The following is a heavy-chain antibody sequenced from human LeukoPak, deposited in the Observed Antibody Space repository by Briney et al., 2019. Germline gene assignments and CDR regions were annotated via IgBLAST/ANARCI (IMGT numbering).Heavy chain of an antibody. Sequence: GGSLRLSCAASGFTFSSYAMSWVRQAPGKGLEWVSAISGSGGSTYYADSVKGRFTISRDNSKNTLYLQMNSLRAEDTAVYYRAKGALRYCSGGSCYSGAIDYWGQGTLVTVSS. D-gene: IGHD2-15*01. CDR1: GFTFSSYA. CDR3: AKGALRYCSGGSCYSGAIDY. J-gene: IGHJ4*02. V-gene: IGHV3-23*01. CDR2: ISGSGGST.